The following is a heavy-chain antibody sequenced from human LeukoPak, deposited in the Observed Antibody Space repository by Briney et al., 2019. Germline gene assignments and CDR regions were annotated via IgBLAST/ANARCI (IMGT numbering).Heavy chain of an antibody. CDR2: INKDGSRT. J-gene: IGHJ4*02. CDR1: GFSFSSYG. Sequence: GGSLRLSCAASGFSFSSYGMHWVRQAPGKGLVWVSHINKDGSRTNYADSVKGRFTISRDNAKNTLFLQMNNLRAEDTAVYYCARDVGGGDDYWGQGTLVTVSS. D-gene: IGHD3-16*01. V-gene: IGHV3-74*01. CDR3: ARDVGGGDDY.